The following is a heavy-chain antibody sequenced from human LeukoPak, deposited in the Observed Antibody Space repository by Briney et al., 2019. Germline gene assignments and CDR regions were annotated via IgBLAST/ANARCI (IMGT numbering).Heavy chain of an antibody. CDR2: IGTAGDT. CDR3: ARAGYSSGWYAFDD. Sequence: QPGGSLRLSCAASGFTFRSSDMHWVRQTTGKGLEWVSAIGTAGDTFYPGSVKGRFTISRENAKNSLYLQMNNLRAGDTAVYYCARAGYSSGWYAFDDWGQGTLVTVSS. D-gene: IGHD6-19*01. V-gene: IGHV3-13*04. J-gene: IGHJ4*02. CDR1: GFTFRSSD.